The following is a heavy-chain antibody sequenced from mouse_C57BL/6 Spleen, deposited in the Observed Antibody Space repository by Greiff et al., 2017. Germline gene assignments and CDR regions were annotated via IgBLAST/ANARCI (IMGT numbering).Heavy chain of an antibody. CDR1: GFTFSDYG. CDR2: ISSGSSTI. V-gene: IGHV5-17*01. D-gene: IGHD2-3*01. CDR3: ARRYDHYFDY. Sequence: EVQVVESGGGLVKPGGSLKLSCAASGFTFSDYGMHWVRQASEKGLEWVAYISSGSSTIYYADTVKGRFTISRDNAKNTLFLQMTSLRSEDTAMYYCARRYDHYFDYWGQGTTLTVSS. J-gene: IGHJ2*01.